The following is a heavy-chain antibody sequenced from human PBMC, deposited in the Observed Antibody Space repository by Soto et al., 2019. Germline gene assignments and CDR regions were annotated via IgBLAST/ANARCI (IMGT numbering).Heavy chain of an antibody. J-gene: IGHJ4*02. V-gene: IGHV4-39*01. Sequence: SETLSLTCTVSGGSVSNSNYYWGWIRQSPGKGLEWIGSVYYRGRSYSKSSVKSRVTISVDTSKNQFSLNLISVTASDTAVYFCVSQRTSVLTQAYFDYWGPGALVTVSS. CDR3: VSQRTSVLTQAYFDY. D-gene: IGHD2-8*01. CDR1: GGSVSNSNYY. CDR2: VYYRGRS.